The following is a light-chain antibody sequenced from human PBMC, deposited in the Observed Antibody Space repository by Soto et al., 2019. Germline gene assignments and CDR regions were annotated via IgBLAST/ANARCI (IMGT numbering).Light chain of an antibody. Sequence: QPVLTQPPSASGTPGQRVTISCSGSSSSIGSNTVNWYQQVPGTSPKLLIYANNERPSGVPDRFSGSKSGTSASLAISGLQSEDEADYYCATWDDSLTGWVFGGGTKVTVL. V-gene: IGLV1-44*01. CDR2: ANN. J-gene: IGLJ3*02. CDR1: SSSIGSNT. CDR3: ATWDDSLTGWV.